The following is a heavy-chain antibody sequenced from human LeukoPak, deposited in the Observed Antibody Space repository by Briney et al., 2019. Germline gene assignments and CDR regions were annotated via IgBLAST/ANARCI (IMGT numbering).Heavy chain of an antibody. V-gene: IGHV4-39*01. CDR1: GGSVSTSGYY. Sequence: PSETLSLTCPVSGGSVSTSGYYWGWVRQPPGKGLEWIGTIHYGGSTYYNPSLKSRVSISGDTSKSQFSLKLSSVTAADTAVYYCARGLPRASHAFDIWGQGTVVAVSS. CDR3: ARGLPRASHAFDI. CDR2: IHYGGST. J-gene: IGHJ3*02.